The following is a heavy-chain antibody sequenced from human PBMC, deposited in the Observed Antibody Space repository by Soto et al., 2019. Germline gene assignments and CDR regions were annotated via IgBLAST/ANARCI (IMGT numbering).Heavy chain of an antibody. V-gene: IGHV3-48*02. D-gene: IGHD3-22*01. CDR1: GFTFSSYS. CDR3: ARDLNDYDGSSLDF. J-gene: IGHJ4*02. Sequence: GSLKRSCSASGFTFSSYSMSWVRQAPGKGLEWVSYISKTSGARYYADSVEGRFTISRDNAKNSLYLQMNSLRDDDTDVYYCARDLNDYDGSSLDFWGQGTLVTVYS. CDR2: ISKTSGAR.